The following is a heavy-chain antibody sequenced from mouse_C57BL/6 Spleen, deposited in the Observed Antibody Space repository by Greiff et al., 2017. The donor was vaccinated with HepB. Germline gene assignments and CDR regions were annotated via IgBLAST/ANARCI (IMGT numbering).Heavy chain of an antibody. CDR3: ARGRGNYGGYFDV. J-gene: IGHJ1*03. CDR2: INPGSGGT. D-gene: IGHD2-1*01. CDR1: GYAFTNYL. V-gene: IGHV1-54*01. Sequence: QVQLQQSGAELVRPGTSVKVSCKASGYAFTNYLIEWVKQRPGQGLEWIGVINPGSGGTNYNEKFKGKATLTADKSSSTAYMQLSSLTSEDAAVYFCARGRGNYGGYFDVWGTGTTVTVSS.